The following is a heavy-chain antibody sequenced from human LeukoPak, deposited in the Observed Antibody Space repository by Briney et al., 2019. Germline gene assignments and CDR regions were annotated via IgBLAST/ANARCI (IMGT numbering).Heavy chain of an antibody. CDR2: IYYSGST. Sequence: MTSETLSLTCTVSGGSISSYYWSWIRQPPGKGLEWIGYIYYSGSTNYNPSPKSRVTISVDTSKNQFSLKLSSVTAADTAVYYCASYSGSYPQSNWFDPWGQGTLVTVSS. V-gene: IGHV4-59*12. CDR3: ASYSGSYPQSNWFDP. CDR1: GGSISSYY. J-gene: IGHJ5*02. D-gene: IGHD1-26*01.